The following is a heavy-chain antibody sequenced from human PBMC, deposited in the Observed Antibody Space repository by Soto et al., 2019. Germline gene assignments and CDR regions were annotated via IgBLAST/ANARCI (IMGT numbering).Heavy chain of an antibody. CDR3: AKSPDPYSSSNYYYYGMDV. V-gene: IGHV1-69*15. Sequence: QVQLVQSGAEVKKPGSSVKVSCKASGGTFSSYAITWVRQAPGQGLEWMGRIIPIFGTTNYAQKFQGRVTIPAHESTSTAYMDLSSLRSDDTAVYYCAKSPDPYSSSNYYYYGMDVWGQGTTVTVSS. J-gene: IGHJ6*02. D-gene: IGHD6-6*01. CDR1: GGTFSSYA. CDR2: IIPIFGTT.